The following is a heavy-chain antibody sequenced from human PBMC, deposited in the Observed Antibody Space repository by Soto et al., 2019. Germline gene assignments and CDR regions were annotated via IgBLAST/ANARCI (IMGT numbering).Heavy chain of an antibody. CDR1: GFTFSGSA. V-gene: IGHV3-73*02. Sequence: EVQLVESGGGLVQPGGSLKLSCAASGFTFSGSAMHWVRQASGKGLEWVGRIRSKANSYATAYAASVKGRFTISRDDSKNTAYLQMNSLKTEDTAVYYCTRYYYGSGSYLDYWGQGTLVTVSS. CDR3: TRYYYGSGSYLDY. D-gene: IGHD3-10*01. J-gene: IGHJ4*02. CDR2: IRSKANSYAT.